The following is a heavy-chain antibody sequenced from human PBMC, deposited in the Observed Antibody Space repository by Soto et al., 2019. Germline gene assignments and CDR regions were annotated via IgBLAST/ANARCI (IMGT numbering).Heavy chain of an antibody. J-gene: IGHJ5*02. D-gene: IGHD2-2*01. CDR3: ARQGECGSTSCYGS. CDR1: GASISSGSYY. Sequence: QLQLQESGPGLVKPSETLSLTCSVSGASISSGSYYWGWVRQPPGKGLEWIANVFSDGTTYYSPSLNSRVTIAVDTSKIQFSLRLRSVTPADTAVYYCARQGECGSTSCYGSWGQGTLVTVSS. V-gene: IGHV4-39*01. CDR2: VFSDGTT.